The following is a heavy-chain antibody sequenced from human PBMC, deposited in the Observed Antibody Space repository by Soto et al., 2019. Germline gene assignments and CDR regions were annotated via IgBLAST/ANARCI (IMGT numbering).Heavy chain of an antibody. J-gene: IGHJ4*02. V-gene: IGHV4-34*10. CDR3: AYSESGYSYGLRI. CDR2: INPGAIT. D-gene: IGHD5-18*01. Sequence: SETLSLTCAVYGGSFSDFSWSWILQSPGKGLEWIGEINPGAITNYNPSLKTRVTMSLDTANNQFSLKLHSVIDEDTAVYYCAYSESGYSYGLRIWGQGILVTVSS. CDR1: GGSFSDFS.